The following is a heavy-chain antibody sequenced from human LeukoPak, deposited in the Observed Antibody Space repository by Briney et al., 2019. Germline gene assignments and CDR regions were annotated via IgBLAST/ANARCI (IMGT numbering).Heavy chain of an antibody. CDR1: GFTFSSYW. CDR2: TNRDGSST. D-gene: IGHD3-3*01. Sequence: PGGSLRLFCAASGFTFSSYWMHWVRQAAGKGPVWVARTNRDGSSTAYADSVKGRFTISKDNAKNTLYLLMNSLRAEDTAVYYCARDSVEWYIFDYWGQGTLVTVSS. J-gene: IGHJ4*02. V-gene: IGHV3-74*01. CDR3: ARDSVEWYIFDY.